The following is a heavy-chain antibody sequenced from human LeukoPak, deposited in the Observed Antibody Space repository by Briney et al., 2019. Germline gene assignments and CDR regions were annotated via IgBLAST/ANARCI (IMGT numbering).Heavy chain of an antibody. D-gene: IGHD3-10*01. CDR2: ISSGGTYE. CDR3: ARDSTYYYDSGSSGPHYFDN. CDR1: GFTVSNYA. V-gene: IGHV3-30*01. Sequence: GKSRRLSCAAAGFTVSNYAMHWVRQAPGKGLEWVSLISSGGTYEYYADSVKGRFTISRDNSKNTLYLQLNSLRAEDTAVYYCARDSTYYYDSGSSGPHYFDNWGQGTLVTVSS. J-gene: IGHJ4*02.